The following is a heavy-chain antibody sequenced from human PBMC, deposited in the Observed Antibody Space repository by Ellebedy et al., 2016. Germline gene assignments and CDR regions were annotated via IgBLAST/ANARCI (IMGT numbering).Heavy chain of an antibody. Sequence: GESLKISXAASGFTFSSYAMHWVRQAPGKGLEWVAVISYDGSNKYYADSVKGRFTISRDNSKNTLYLQMNSLRAEDTAVYYCASEGLIVKDGMDVWGQGTTVTVSS. CDR1: GFTFSSYA. V-gene: IGHV3-30-3*01. CDR2: ISYDGSNK. CDR3: ASEGLIVKDGMDV. D-gene: IGHD3-22*01. J-gene: IGHJ6*02.